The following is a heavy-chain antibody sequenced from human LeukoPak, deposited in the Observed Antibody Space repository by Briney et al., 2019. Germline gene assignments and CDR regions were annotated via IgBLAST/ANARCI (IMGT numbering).Heavy chain of an antibody. CDR2: IGGRDDGT. CDR3: AKDPNPLYDFWTGYK. D-gene: IGHD3-3*01. J-gene: IGHJ4*02. CDR1: GFTFTGHT. V-gene: IGHV3-23*01. Sequence: GGSLRLSCAASGFTFTGHTMTWLRQAPGKGLEWVSIIGGRDDGTYYADSVEGRFTISRENSKNILYLHMSSLRAEDTAVYYCAKDPNPLYDFWTGYKWGQGTLVTVSS.